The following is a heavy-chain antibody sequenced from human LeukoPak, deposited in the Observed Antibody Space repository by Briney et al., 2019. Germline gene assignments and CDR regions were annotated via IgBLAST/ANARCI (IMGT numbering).Heavy chain of an antibody. V-gene: IGHV1-2*04. D-gene: IGHD5-12*01. CDR2: INPNSGGT. J-gene: IGHJ4*02. Sequence: GASVKVSCKASGYTFTGYYMHWVRQAPGQGLEWMGWINPNSGGTNYAQKFQGWVTMTRDTSISTAYMELSSLKASDTAMYYCARGVDSGYSGYDYDYWGQGTLVTVSS. CDR1: GYTFTGYY. CDR3: ARGVDSGYSGYDYDY.